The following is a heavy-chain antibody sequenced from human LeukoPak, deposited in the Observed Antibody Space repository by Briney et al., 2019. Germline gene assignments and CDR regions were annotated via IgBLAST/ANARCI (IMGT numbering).Heavy chain of an antibody. D-gene: IGHD5-24*01. CDR3: ARSNYPYYYYYMDV. J-gene: IGHJ6*03. Sequence: SETLSLTCAVSGGSITSYCWSWIRQPPGKGLEWIGCITYSGSTNYNPSLKSRVTISVDTSKNQFSLKLSSVTAADTAVYYCARSNYPYYYYYMDVWGKGATVTVSS. V-gene: IGHV4-59*01. CDR2: ITYSGST. CDR1: GGSITSYC.